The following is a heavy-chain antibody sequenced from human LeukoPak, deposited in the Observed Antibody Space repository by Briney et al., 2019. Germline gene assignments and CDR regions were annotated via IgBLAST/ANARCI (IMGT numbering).Heavy chain of an antibody. CDR2: ISSSSSYI. D-gene: IGHD6-13*01. CDR1: GFTFSSYS. CDR3: ARGGSSCLDY. J-gene: IGHJ4*02. V-gene: IGHV3-21*01. Sequence: PGGSLRLSCAASGFTFSSYSMNWVRQVPGKGLEWVSSISSSSSYIYYADSVKGRFTISRDNAKNSLYLQMNSLRAEDTAVYYCARGGSSCLDYWGQGTLVTVSS.